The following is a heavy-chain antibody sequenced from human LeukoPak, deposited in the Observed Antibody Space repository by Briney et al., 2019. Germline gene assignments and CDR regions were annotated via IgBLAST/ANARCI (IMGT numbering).Heavy chain of an antibody. CDR3: ARDPLVSSGYAFDI. J-gene: IGHJ3*02. Sequence: SETLSLTCTVSGYSINSGYTWGWIRQPPGKGLEWIGNIYHSGGTYYNPSLTSRVTISVDTSKNQFSLKLSSVTAADTAVYYCARDPLVSSGYAFDIWGQGTMVTVSS. V-gene: IGHV4-38-2*02. CDR1: GYSINSGYT. D-gene: IGHD3-22*01. CDR2: IYHSGGT.